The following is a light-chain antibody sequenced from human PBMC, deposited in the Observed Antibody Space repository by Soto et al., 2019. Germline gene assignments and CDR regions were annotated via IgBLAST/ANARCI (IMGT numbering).Light chain of an antibody. CDR1: SGYSNYK. V-gene: IGLV9-49*01. J-gene: IGLJ2*01. Sequence: QSVLTQPPSASASLGASVTLTCTLSSGYSNYKVDWYQQRPGKGPRFVMRVGNGGIVGSKGDGFPDRFSGLGSGLNRNLTIKHIQEEDESDYHCGADHGSGSNFVLFGGGTKLTVL. CDR2: VGNGGIVG. CDR3: GADHGSGSNFVL.